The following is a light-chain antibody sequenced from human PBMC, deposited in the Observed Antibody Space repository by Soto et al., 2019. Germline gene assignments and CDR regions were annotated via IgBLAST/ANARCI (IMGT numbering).Light chain of an antibody. V-gene: IGKV1-5*01. J-gene: IGKJ1*01. CDR2: DAS. CDR3: QQYTSYSWT. CDR1: QSISSW. Sequence: DIQMTQSPSTLSASVGDRVTITCRASQSISSWLAWYQQKPGKAPKLLIYDASSLESGVPSRFSGSGSGTEFTLTISSLQTDDFSTYYFQQYTSYSWTFGQGTKVEIK.